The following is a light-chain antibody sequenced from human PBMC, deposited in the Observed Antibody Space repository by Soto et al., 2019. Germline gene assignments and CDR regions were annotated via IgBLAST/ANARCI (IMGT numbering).Light chain of an antibody. CDR1: SSNIGAGYD. CDR3: QSYDSSLSGSV. Sequence: QSVLTQPPSVSGAPGQRVTISCTGSSSNIGAGYDVHWYQQLPGTDPKLLIYGNSNRPSGVPDRFSGSKSGTSASLAITGLQAEDEADYYCQSYDSSLSGSVCGGGTKVTVL. V-gene: IGLV1-40*01. J-gene: IGLJ2*01. CDR2: GNS.